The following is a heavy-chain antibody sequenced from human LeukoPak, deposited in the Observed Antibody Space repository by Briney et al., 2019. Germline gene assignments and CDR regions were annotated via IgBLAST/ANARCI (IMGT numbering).Heavy chain of an antibody. CDR2: ISSSSSYI. J-gene: IGHJ6*02. V-gene: IGHV3-21*05. CDR1: GFTFSSYS. Sequence: GGSLRLSCAASGFTFSSYSMNWVRQAPGKGLEWVSYISSSSSYIYYADSVKGRFTISRDNAKNSLYLQMNSLRAEDTAVYYCARAPDDILTGYHYYYYYGMDVWGQGTTVTVSS. CDR3: ARAPDDILTGYHYYYYYGMDV. D-gene: IGHD3-9*01.